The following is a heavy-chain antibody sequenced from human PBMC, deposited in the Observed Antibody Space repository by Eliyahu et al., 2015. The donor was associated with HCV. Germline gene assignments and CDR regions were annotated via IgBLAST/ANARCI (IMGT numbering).Heavy chain of an antibody. D-gene: IGHD1-1*01. CDR2: IYNSGNT. CDR1: GGXISSGTNY. CDR3: ARGTGNFGSVLEN. Sequence: VQLQESGPGLVKPSQTLSLTCXVSGGXISSGTNYWSWIRQHPGKGLEWIGYIYNSGNTYYNPSLKSRVTISVDTSKSQFSLKLNSVTAADSAVYYCARGTGNFGSVLENWGQGTLVTVSS. J-gene: IGHJ4*02. V-gene: IGHV4-31*03.